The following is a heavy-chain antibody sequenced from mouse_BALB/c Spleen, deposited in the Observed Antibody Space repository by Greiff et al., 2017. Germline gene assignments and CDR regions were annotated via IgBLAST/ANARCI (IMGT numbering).Heavy chain of an antibody. CDR1: GFTFSSYA. CDR3: ARGDYDGAWFAY. J-gene: IGHJ3*01. D-gene: IGHD2-4*01. CDR2: ISSGGST. Sequence: EVHLVESGGGLVKPGGSLKLSCAASGFTFSSYAMSWVRQTPEKRLEWVASISSGGSTYYPDSVKGRFTISRDNARNILYLQMSSLRSEDTAMYYCARGDYDGAWFAYWGQGTLVTVSA. V-gene: IGHV5-6-5*01.